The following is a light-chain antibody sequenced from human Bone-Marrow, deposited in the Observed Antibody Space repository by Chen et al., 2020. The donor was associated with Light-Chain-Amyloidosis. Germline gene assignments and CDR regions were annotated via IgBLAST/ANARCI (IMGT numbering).Light chain of an antibody. J-gene: IGKJ1*01. CDR1: QSVDSNS. CDR3: QQYGRTPPQT. V-gene: IGKV3-20*01. Sequence: EIVLTQSPGTLSMSPGERTTLSCRASQSVDSNSVAWYQQRLGQAPRLLISGASNRATGVPDRFSGSGSGTDFTLTISRLEPEDVAVYYCQQYGRTPPQTFGQGTKVEIK. CDR2: GAS.